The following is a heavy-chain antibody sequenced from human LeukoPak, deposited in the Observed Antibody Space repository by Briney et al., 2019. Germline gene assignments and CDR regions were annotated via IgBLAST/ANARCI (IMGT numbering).Heavy chain of an antibody. Sequence: ASVKVSCKASGYTFTSYGISWVRQAPGQGLEWMGWISAYNGNTNYAQKLQGRVTMTEDTSTDTAYMELSSLRSEDTAVYYCATPGYSGYDYPLYHYWGQGTLVTVSS. CDR2: ISAYNGNT. D-gene: IGHD5-12*01. CDR1: GYTFTSYG. CDR3: ATPGYSGYDYPLYHY. J-gene: IGHJ4*02. V-gene: IGHV1-18*01.